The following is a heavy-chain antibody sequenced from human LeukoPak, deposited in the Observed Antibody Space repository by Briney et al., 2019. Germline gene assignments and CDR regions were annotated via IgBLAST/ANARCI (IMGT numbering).Heavy chain of an antibody. CDR2: ISHDGGST. CDR3: AKDFSSGLFDY. CDR1: GFTFSSFA. D-gene: IGHD6-19*01. J-gene: IGHJ4*02. V-gene: IGHV3-23*01. Sequence: PGGSLRLSYAASGFTFSSFAMSRVRQTPGKGLEWVSTISHDGGSTYFADSVKGRFTISRDNSKSTLYLQMNSLRAEDTALYFCAKDFSSGLFDYWGQGTLVAVSS.